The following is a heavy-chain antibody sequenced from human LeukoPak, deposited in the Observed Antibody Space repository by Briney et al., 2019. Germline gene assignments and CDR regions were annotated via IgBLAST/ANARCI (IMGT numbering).Heavy chain of an antibody. J-gene: IGHJ4*02. CDR3: ARPPPGTPYYFDY. CDR1: VFTFRADE. CDR2: ISSSGSTI. V-gene: IGHV3-48*03. Sequence: RGAPRLSPAPSVFTFRADEMNGVPPAPRGRVGWGSYISSSGSTIYYADPVKGRFTISRDNSKNTLYLQMNSLRAEDTAVYYCARPPPGTPYYFDYWGQGTLVTVSS. D-gene: IGHD3-10*01.